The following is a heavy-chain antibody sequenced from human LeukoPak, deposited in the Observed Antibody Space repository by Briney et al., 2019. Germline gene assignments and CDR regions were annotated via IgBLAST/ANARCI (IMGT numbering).Heavy chain of an antibody. J-gene: IGHJ4*02. V-gene: IGHV1-46*01. CDR3: ARDLAGSSSWLRRPYDY. CDR1: GYTFTSYY. Sequence: ASVKVSCKASGYTFTSYYMHWGRQAPGQGLEWMGIINPSGGSTSYAQKFQGRVTMTRDTSTSTVYMELSSLRSEDTAVYYCARDLAGSSSWLRRPYDYWGQGTLVTVSS. D-gene: IGHD6-13*01. CDR2: INPSGGST.